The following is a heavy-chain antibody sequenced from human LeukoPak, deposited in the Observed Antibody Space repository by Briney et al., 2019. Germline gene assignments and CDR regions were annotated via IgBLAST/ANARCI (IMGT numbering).Heavy chain of an antibody. CDR1: GFTFSSYA. CDR3: ARTPIIEYSSSNYYYYGMDV. Sequence: GRSLRLSCAASGFTFSSYAMHWVRQAPGKGLEWVAVISYDGSNKYYADSVKGRFTISRDNSKNTLYLQMNSLRAEDTAVYYCARTPIIEYSSSNYYYYGMDVWGQGTTVTVSS. J-gene: IGHJ6*02. V-gene: IGHV3-30*14. CDR2: ISYDGSNK. D-gene: IGHD6-6*01.